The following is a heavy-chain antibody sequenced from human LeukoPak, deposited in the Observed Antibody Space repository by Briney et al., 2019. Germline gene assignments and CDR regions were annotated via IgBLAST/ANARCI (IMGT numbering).Heavy chain of an antibody. CDR1: GGSIRNYY. J-gene: IGHJ4*02. CDR3: ARHHPPVVRGVTQYYFDY. CDR2: ILYSGGT. D-gene: IGHD3-10*01. Sequence: SETLSLTCTVSGGSIRNYYWTWIRQPPGKGLEYIGNILYSGGTNYNPSLKSRVTISVDTSKNQFSLMLSSVTAADTAVYYCARHHPPVVRGVTQYYFDYWGQGTLVTVSS. V-gene: IGHV4-59*08.